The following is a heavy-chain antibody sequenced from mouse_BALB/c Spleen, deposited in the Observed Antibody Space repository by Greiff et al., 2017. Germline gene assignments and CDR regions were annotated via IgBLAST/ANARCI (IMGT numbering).Heavy chain of an antibody. V-gene: IGHV1-69*02. CDR1: GYTFTSYW. Sequence: QVQLQQPGAELVRPGASVKLSCKASGYTFTSYWINWVKQRPGQGLEWIGNIYPSDSYTNYNQKFKDKATLTVDKSSSTAYMQLSSPTSEDSAVYYCTRLGTDFDYWGQGTTLTVSS. D-gene: IGHD4-1*01. CDR3: TRLGTDFDY. CDR2: IYPSDSYT. J-gene: IGHJ2*01.